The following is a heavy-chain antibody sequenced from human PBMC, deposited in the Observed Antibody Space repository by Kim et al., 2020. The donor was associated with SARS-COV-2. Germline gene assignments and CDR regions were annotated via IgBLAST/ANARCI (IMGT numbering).Heavy chain of an antibody. CDR2: INHSGST. V-gene: IGHV4-34*01. CDR3: ARGRRGLLWFGEVRAGYYFDY. J-gene: IGHJ4*02. D-gene: IGHD3-10*01. Sequence: SETLSLTCAVYGGSFSGYYWSWIRQPPGKGLEWIGEINHSGSTNYNPSLKSRVTISVDTSKNQFSLKLSSVTAADTAVYYCARGRRGLLWFGEVRAGYYFDYWGQGTLVTVSS. CDR1: GGSFSGYY.